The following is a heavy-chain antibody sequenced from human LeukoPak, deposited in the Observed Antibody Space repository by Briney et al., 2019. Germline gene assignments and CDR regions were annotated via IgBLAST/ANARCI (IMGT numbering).Heavy chain of an antibody. V-gene: IGHV4-38-2*02. D-gene: IGHD6-13*01. J-gene: IGHJ3*02. CDR3: ARDRAAAANDAFDI. CDR2: IYHSGST. Sequence: SETLSLTCTVSGYSISSGYYWGRIRQPPGKGLEWIGSIYHSGSTYYNPSLKSRVTISVDTSKNQFSLKLSSVTAADTAVYYCARDRAAAANDAFDIWGQGTMVTVPS. CDR1: GYSISSGYY.